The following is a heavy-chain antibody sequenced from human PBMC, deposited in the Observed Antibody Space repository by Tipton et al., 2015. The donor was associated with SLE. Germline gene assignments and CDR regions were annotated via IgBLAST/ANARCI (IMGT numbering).Heavy chain of an antibody. CDR2: IYYSGST. Sequence: TLSLTCAVYGGSFSSYYWSWIRQPPGKGLEWIGYIYYSGSTNYNPSLKSRVTISVDTSKNQFSLKLSSVTAADTAVYYCARVGAAAGLYFDYWGQGTLVTVSS. CDR3: ARVGAAAGLYFDY. V-gene: IGHV4-59*01. CDR1: GGSFSSYY. D-gene: IGHD6-13*01. J-gene: IGHJ4*02.